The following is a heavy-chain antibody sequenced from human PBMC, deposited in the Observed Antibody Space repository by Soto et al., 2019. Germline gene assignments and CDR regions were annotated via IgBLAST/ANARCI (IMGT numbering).Heavy chain of an antibody. V-gene: IGHV3-48*02. J-gene: IGHJ6*02. CDR1: GFTFSSYS. D-gene: IGHD3-10*01. CDR3: AREHLLLWFGEFYGMDV. CDR2: ISSSSSTI. Sequence: EVQLVESGGGLVQPGGSLRLSCAASGFTFSSYSMNWVRQAPGKGLEWVSYISSSSSTIYYADSVKGRFTISRDNAKNSLYLQMNSLRDEDTAVYYCAREHLLLWFGEFYGMDVWGQGTTVTVSS.